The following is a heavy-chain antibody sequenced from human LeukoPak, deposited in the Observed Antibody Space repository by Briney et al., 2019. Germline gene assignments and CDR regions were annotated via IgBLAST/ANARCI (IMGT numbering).Heavy chain of an antibody. V-gene: IGHV3-48*02. CDR1: GFTFSRYG. J-gene: IGHJ4*02. CDR3: AKVFSSGYPYFDY. D-gene: IGHD3-22*01. CDR2: IDNSRSSI. Sequence: GGSLRLSCEASGFTFSRYGINWVRQAPGKGLEWVSYIDNSRSSIYYADSVRGRFTISRDNAKNLLYLKMNSLRDEDTAVYYCAKVFSSGYPYFDYWGQGALVTVSS.